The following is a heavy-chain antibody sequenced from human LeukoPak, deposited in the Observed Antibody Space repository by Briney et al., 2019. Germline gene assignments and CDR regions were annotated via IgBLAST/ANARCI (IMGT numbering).Heavy chain of an antibody. V-gene: IGHV3-7*01. CDR2: MKRDGSEI. CDR3: ARLCWGSQLAGFDS. J-gene: IGHJ4*02. CDR1: GFTFSTYW. Sequence: GGSLRLSCSASGFTFSTYWMSWVRQAPGKGLEWVANMKRDGSEIYYVDSVKGRFTISRDNAKNSLFLQMNSLRAEDTAVYYCARLCWGSQLAGFDSWGQGTLVTVSS. D-gene: IGHD3-10*02.